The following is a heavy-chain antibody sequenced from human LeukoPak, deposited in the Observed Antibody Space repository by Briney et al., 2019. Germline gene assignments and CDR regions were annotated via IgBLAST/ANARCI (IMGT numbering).Heavy chain of an antibody. CDR2: IHYSGKA. V-gene: IGHV4-59*01. J-gene: IGHJ6*02. CDR3: ARFGLYYDTGV. Sequence: PSETLSLTCSVSGGSISGYYWTWIRQPPGKGLEWIGQIHYSGKADYNPSLRSRITISVDTSKNQMSLQLNSVTAADTAIYYCARFGLYYDTGVWGQGTTVTVS. CDR1: GGSISGYY. D-gene: IGHD3-16*01.